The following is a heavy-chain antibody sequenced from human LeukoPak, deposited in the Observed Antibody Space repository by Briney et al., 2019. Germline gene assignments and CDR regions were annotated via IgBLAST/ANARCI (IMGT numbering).Heavy chain of an antibody. Sequence: SETLSLTRAVYGGSFSGYYWSWIRQPPGKGLEWIGEINHSGSTNYNPSLKSRVTISVDTSKNQFSLKLSSVTAADTAVYYCARWVVVVPAAMWGYCYYGMDVWGQGTTVTVSS. J-gene: IGHJ6*02. CDR1: GGSFSGYY. CDR3: ARWVVVVPAAMWGYCYYGMDV. CDR2: INHSGST. V-gene: IGHV4-34*01. D-gene: IGHD2-2*01.